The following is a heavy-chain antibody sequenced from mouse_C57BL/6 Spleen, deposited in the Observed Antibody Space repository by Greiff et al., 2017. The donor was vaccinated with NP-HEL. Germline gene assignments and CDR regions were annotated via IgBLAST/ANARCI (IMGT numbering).Heavy chain of an antibody. D-gene: IGHD2-1*01. CDR2: FYPGSGSI. CDR1: GYTFTEYT. J-gene: IGHJ4*01. Sequence: QVQLQQSGAELVKPGASVKLSCKASGYTFTEYTIHWVKQRSGQGLEWIGWFYPGSGSIKYNEKFKDKATLTADKSSSTVYMELSRLTSEDSAVYFCARHEEGIYYGNYDAMDYWGQGTSVTVSS. CDR3: ARHEEGIYYGNYDAMDY. V-gene: IGHV1-62-2*01.